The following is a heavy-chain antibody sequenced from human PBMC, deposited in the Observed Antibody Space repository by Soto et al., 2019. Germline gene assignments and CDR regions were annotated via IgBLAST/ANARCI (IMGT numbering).Heavy chain of an antibody. D-gene: IGHD5-12*01. CDR2: IKVDGREE. J-gene: IGHJ4*02. CDR1: GFIFRRFW. CDR3: ARELDGYGRFEY. Sequence: GGSLRLSCSASGFIFRRFWMAWVRQAPGKGLEWVATIKVDGREENYLDSVHGRFTISRDDAKNSLFLQMSSLRGDDTAVYFCARELDGYGRFEYWGLGTQVTVYS. V-gene: IGHV3-7*01.